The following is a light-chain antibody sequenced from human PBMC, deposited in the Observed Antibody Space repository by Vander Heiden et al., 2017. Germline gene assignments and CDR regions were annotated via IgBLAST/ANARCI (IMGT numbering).Light chain of an antibody. CDR3: QQYDSLPFT. CDR1: QDITTY. Sequence: DIQMTQSPSSLSASVGDRGTISCQASQDITTYSNWYQQPPGKAPELLISDASNLASGVPSRIAGGGSGTDFIFTISRLQHEDIATFYCQQYDSLPFTFGPGTKVDIK. V-gene: IGKV1-33*01. J-gene: IGKJ3*01. CDR2: DAS.